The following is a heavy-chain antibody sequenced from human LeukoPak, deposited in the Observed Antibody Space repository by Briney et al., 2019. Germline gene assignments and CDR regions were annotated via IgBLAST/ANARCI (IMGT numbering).Heavy chain of an antibody. D-gene: IGHD3-22*01. CDR2: ISSSSSYI. J-gene: IGHJ3*02. CDR1: GFTFSSYS. CDR3: ARDYYDSSGPAFDI. Sequence: GGSLRLSCAASGFTFSSYSMNWVRQAPGKGLECVSYISSSSSYIYYADSVKGRFTISRDNAKNSLYLQMNSLRAEDTAVYYCARDYYDSSGPAFDIWGQGTMVTVSS. V-gene: IGHV3-21*05.